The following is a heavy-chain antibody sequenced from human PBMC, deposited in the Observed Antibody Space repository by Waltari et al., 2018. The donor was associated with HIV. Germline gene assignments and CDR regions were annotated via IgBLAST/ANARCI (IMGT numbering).Heavy chain of an antibody. D-gene: IGHD2-15*01. CDR2: AYYRGST. CDR1: GDSINSGGYY. Sequence: QVQLQESGPGLVKPSQTLSLTCTVSGDSINSGGYYWAWIRQHPGKGLEWIGFAYYRGSTFFNPSFKSRATISGDTSKNQFSLELTSLTAADTAVYYCARVGYYYFDLWG. J-gene: IGHJ2*01. V-gene: IGHV4-31*03. CDR3: ARVGYYYFDL.